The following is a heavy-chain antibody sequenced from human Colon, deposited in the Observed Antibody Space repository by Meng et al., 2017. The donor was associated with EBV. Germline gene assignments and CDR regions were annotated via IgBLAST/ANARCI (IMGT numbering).Heavy chain of an antibody. CDR2: IYYSGST. J-gene: IGHJ4*02. D-gene: IGHD3-10*01. Sequence: QGQLQEPGPGQVEPSPTLSLTCTVSGGSMSSGNYYWSWIRQPPGKGLEWIGSIYYSGSTYYNPSLKSRVTISVDSSKNQFSLKLTSVTAADTSLYYCASYTSFSGSYYNGIDYWGQGTLVTVSS. CDR1: GGSMSSGNYY. V-gene: IGHV4-39*01. CDR3: ASYTSFSGSYYNGIDY.